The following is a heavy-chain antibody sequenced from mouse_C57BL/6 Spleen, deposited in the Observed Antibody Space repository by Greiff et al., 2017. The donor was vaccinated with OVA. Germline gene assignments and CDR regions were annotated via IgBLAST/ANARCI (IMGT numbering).Heavy chain of an antibody. CDR2: IDPETGGT. D-gene: IGHD2-2*01. Sequence: QVQLQQSGAELVRPGASVTLSCKASGYTFTDYEMHWVKQTPVHGLEWIGAIDPETGGTAYNQKFKGKAILTADKSSSTAYMELRSLTSEDSAVYYCTRSIYYGYPMDYWGQGTSVTVSS. CDR1: GYTFTDYE. CDR3: TRSIYYGYPMDY. J-gene: IGHJ4*01. V-gene: IGHV1-15*01.